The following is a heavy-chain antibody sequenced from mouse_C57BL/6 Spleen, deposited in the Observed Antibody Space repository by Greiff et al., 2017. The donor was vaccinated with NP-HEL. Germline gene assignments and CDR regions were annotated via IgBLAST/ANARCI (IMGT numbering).Heavy chain of an antibody. Sequence: EVKLMESGGGLVKPGGSLKLSCAASGFTFRDYGMHWVRQAPEKGLEWVAYISSGSSTIYYADTVKGRFTISRDNAKNTLFLQMTSLRSEDTAMYYCARQYSSYYFDYWGQGTTLTVSS. J-gene: IGHJ2*01. D-gene: IGHD2-12*01. CDR2: ISSGSSTI. V-gene: IGHV5-17*01. CDR3: ARQYSSYYFDY. CDR1: GFTFRDYG.